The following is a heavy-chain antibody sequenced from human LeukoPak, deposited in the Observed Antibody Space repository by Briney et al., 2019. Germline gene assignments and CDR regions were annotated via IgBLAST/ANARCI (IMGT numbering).Heavy chain of an antibody. V-gene: IGHV4-30-4*08. D-gene: IGHD7-27*01. CDR1: GGSISSGDYY. CDR3: ARHTRKLGPLDY. J-gene: IGHJ4*02. CDR2: IYYSGST. Sequence: PSETLSLTXTVSGGSISSGDYYWSWIGQPPGKGLEWIGYIYYSGSTYYNPSLKSRVTISVDTSKNQFSLKLSSVTAADTAVYYCARHTRKLGPLDYWGQGTLVTVSS.